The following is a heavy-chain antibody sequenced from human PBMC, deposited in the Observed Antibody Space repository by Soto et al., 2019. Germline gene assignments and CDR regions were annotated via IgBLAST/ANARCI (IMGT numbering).Heavy chain of an antibody. Sequence: PGGSLRLSCAASGFTFSSYWMSWVRQAPGKGVEWVANIKQDGSEKYYVDSVKGRFTISRDNAKNSLYLQMNSLRAEDTAVYYCARDLTQYYYASSGYYDYWGQGTLVTVSS. CDR2: IKQDGSEK. CDR1: GFTFSSYW. CDR3: ARDLTQYYYASSGYYDY. J-gene: IGHJ4*02. D-gene: IGHD3-22*01. V-gene: IGHV3-7*01.